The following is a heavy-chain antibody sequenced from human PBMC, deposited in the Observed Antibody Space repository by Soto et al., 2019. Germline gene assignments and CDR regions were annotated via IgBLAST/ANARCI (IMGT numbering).Heavy chain of an antibody. CDR2: IIPIFGTA. D-gene: IGHD6-13*01. V-gene: IGHV1-69*13. CDR1: GGTFSSYA. J-gene: IGHJ6*04. Sequence: VKVSCKASGGTFSSYAISWVRQAPGQGLEWMGGIIPIFGTANYAQKFQGRVTITADESTSTAYMELSSLRSEDTAVYYCARACSRSFYRKTTYYYYGMDVLGKGTTGTVSS. CDR3: ARACSRSFYRKTTYYYYGMDV.